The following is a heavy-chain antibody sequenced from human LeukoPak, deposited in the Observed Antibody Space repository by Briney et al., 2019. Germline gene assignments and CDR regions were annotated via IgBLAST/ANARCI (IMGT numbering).Heavy chain of an antibody. CDR3: ARGPIVGFGELSPPDV. V-gene: IGHV4-59*12. Sequence: PSETLSLTCTVSGGSISSYYWSWIRQPPGKGLEWIGYIYYSGSTYYNPSLKSRVTISVDMSKNQFSLKLSSVTAADTAVYSCARGPIVGFGELSPPDVWGQGTTVTVSS. D-gene: IGHD3-10*01. CDR1: GGSISSYY. CDR2: IYYSGST. J-gene: IGHJ6*02.